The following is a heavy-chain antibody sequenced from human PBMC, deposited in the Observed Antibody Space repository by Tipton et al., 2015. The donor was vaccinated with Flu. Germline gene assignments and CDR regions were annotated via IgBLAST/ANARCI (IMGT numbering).Heavy chain of an antibody. Sequence: TLSLTCAVYGGSFSGYYWSWIRQPPGKGLEWIGEINHSGSTNYNPSLKGRVTISADTPKKQFSLKLNSVTAADTAVYFCATKFANWGVWEPRDYWGQGTLVTVS. CDR2: INHSGST. CDR1: GGSFSGYY. V-gene: IGHV4-34*01. J-gene: IGHJ4*02. CDR3: ATKFANWGVWEPRDY. D-gene: IGHD7-27*01.